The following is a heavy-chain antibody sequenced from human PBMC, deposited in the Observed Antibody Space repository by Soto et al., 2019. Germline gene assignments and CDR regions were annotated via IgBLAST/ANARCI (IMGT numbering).Heavy chain of an antibody. Sequence: VSPTTSGYTFTTSDINWVRQARGQGLEWMGWMNPDSGHAAYAQKFQGRVTLTTSTSTSTGYMEMRSLGSEDTVVHYCARSRDGSEGICRLRMKKWAQG. V-gene: IGHV1-8*01. CDR1: GYTFTTSD. CDR2: MNPDSGHA. J-gene: IGHJ1*01. CDR3: ARSRDGSEGICRLRMKK. D-gene: IGHD2-15*01.